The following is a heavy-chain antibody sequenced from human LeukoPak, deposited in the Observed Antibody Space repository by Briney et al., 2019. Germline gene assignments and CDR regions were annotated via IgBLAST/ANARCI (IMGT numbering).Heavy chain of an antibody. CDR1: GFTLSTYN. J-gene: IGHJ4*02. CDR3: ARGSNVQQRLDSFDF. V-gene: IGHV3-21*01. CDR2: TSSGGAYI. Sequence: GGSLRLSCAASGFTLSTYNMNWVRQAPGKGLEWVSSTSSGGAYIYYAVSLKGRFTISRDNAKNSLYLQMNSLRAEDTAVYYCARGSNVQQRLDSFDFWGQGTLVTVSS. D-gene: IGHD6-25*01.